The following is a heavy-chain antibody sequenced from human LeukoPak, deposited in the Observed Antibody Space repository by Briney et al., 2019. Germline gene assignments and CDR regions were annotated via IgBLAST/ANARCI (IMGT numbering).Heavy chain of an antibody. V-gene: IGHV3-21*01. D-gene: IGHD3-16*01. CDR1: GFRFSDFS. Sequence: GGSLRLSCAASGFRFSDFSMNWVRQAPGKGLEWVSSISSSSSHIYYADSVKGRFTISRDNAKNSLYLQMNSLKAEDTAVYYCATSFMIRGNWGQGTLVTVSS. CDR3: ATSFMIRGN. CDR2: ISSSSSHI. J-gene: IGHJ4*02.